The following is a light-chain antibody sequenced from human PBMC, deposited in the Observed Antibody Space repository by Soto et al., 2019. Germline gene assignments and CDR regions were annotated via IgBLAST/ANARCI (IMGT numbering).Light chain of an antibody. CDR1: SSDVGAYNF. V-gene: IGLV2-14*01. Sequence: QSVLTQPASVSGSPGQSITISCTGTSSDVGAYNFVSWYQQYPGKAPKVMIYEVNNRPSGVSNRFSGSKSGNTASLTISGLQAEDEADYYCSSFTRSSTHVFGSGTKLTVL. J-gene: IGLJ1*01. CDR3: SSFTRSSTHV. CDR2: EVN.